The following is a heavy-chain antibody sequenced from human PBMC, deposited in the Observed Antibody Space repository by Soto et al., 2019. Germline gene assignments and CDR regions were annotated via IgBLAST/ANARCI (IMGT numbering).Heavy chain of an antibody. D-gene: IGHD6-6*01. J-gene: IGHJ4*02. CDR3: ACSKYSLSSFGY. CDR2: IYWDDDK. V-gene: IGHV2-5*02. CDR1: GFSLSTDDVG. Sequence: QITLKESGPTLVKPTQTLTLTCTLSGFSLSTDDVGVGWIRQPPGKALDWLAVIYWDDDKRYSPSLKSRLTSNKDTSKNQVLLTMSNMDTVETATYFCACSKYSLSSFGYWGQGALVTVSS.